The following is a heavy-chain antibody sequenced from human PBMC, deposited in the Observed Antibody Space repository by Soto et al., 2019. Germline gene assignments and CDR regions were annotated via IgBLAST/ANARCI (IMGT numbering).Heavy chain of an antibody. CDR2: IYYSGST. V-gene: IGHV4-59*08. CDR1: GGSISSYY. Sequence: PSETLSLTCTVSGGSISSYYWSWIRQPPGKGLEWIGYIYYSGSTNYNPSLKSRVTISVDTSKNQFSLKLSSVTAADTAVYYCARLTGVVAANAFEYWGQGTLVTVSS. J-gene: IGHJ4*02. CDR3: ARLTGVVAANAFEY. D-gene: IGHD2-15*01.